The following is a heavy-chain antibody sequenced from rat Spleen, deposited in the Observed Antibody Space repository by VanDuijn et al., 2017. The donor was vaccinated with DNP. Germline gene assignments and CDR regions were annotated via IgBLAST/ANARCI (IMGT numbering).Heavy chain of an antibody. CDR2: ISYEGSST. J-gene: IGHJ2*01. Sequence: EVQLVESGGDLVRPGGSLKLSCTASGFTFSVYNMAWVRQSPRTGLEWVATISYEGSSTYYRDSVKGRFTISRDNVKSTLYLQRDSLRSEDTATYYGARHNNYYFDYWGQGVMVTVSS. CDR3: ARHNNYYFDY. D-gene: IGHD1-10*01. V-gene: IGHV5-7*01. CDR1: GFTFSVYN.